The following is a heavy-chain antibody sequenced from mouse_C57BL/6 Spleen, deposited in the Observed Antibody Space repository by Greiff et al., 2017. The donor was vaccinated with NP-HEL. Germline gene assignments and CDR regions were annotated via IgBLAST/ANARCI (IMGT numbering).Heavy chain of an antibody. CDR1: GYIFTSHW. V-gene: IGHV1-64*01. D-gene: IGHD2-2*01. CDR3: ARQVNAYDVGYAMDQ. Sequence: QVQLQQPGAELVKPGASLKLSCMASGYIFTSHWMHWAKQRPGQGLEWIGMIHPNSGSTNYNEKFKSKATLTVDKSSSTVYMQLSSLTSEDSAVDYCARQVNAYDVGYAMDQWGQGTSVTVSS. J-gene: IGHJ4*01. CDR2: IHPNSGST.